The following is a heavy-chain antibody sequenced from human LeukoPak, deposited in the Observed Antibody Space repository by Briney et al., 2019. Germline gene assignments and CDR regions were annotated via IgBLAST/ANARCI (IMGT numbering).Heavy chain of an antibody. J-gene: IGHJ3*02. Sequence: GASVKVSCKASGYTFTGYYMHWVRQAPGQGLEWMGRINPNSGGTNYAQKFQGRVTMTRDTSISTAYMELSRLRSDDTAVYYCARDYYYDSSGYYRRDAFDIWGQGTMVTVSS. D-gene: IGHD3-22*01. CDR3: ARDYYYDSSGYYRRDAFDI. V-gene: IGHV1-2*06. CDR2: INPNSGGT. CDR1: GYTFTGYY.